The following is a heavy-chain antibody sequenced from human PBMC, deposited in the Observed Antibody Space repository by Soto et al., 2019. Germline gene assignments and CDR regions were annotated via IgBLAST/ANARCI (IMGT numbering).Heavy chain of an antibody. V-gene: IGHV2-5*02. Sequence: QITLKESGPTLVKPTQTLTLTCTFSGFSLSTRGVGVGWIRQPPGKALEWLALLYWDDDEGYSPSLKSRLTISKDTSKHQVFLTVTNMDPVDTATYYCAHRPRGYSYYFDYWGQGTLVTVSS. CDR2: LYWDDDE. D-gene: IGHD5-18*01. CDR3: AHRPRGYSYYFDY. CDR1: GFSLSTRGVG. J-gene: IGHJ4*02.